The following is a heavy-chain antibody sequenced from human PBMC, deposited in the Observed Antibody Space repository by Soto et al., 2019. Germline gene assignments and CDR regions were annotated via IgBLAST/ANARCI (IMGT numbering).Heavy chain of an antibody. J-gene: IGHJ6*02. CDR3: ARVAIACPSSTCYNHYYYAMDV. CDR1: GGSISSATHF. CDR2: IHSTEST. Sequence: QVQLQESGPGLVKPSQTLSLTCSVSGGSISSATHFWTWIRQPPRKGLEWIGYIHSTESTYYNPSLKSRVTMSIDMSKNHFSLRLSSVTDADTAVYYCARVAIACPSSTCYNHYYYAMDVWGQGTTVTVSS. D-gene: IGHD2-2*02. V-gene: IGHV4-30-4*01.